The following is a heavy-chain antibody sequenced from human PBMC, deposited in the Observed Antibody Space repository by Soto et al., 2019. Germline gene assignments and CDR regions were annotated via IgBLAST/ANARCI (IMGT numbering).Heavy chain of an antibody. CDR2: ITPIFGTA. CDR1: GGTFSSYA. CDR3: ARSQGGSSSLDIYYYYYYGMDV. D-gene: IGHD2-15*01. Sequence: QVQLVQSGAEVKKPGSSVKVSCKAPGGTFSSYAISWVRQAPGQGLEWMAGITPIFGTAKYAQKFQGRVTITADESTGTGYMELSSLRSEDTAVYYCARSQGGSSSLDIYYYYYYGMDVWGKGTTVTVSS. V-gene: IGHV1-69*01. J-gene: IGHJ6*04.